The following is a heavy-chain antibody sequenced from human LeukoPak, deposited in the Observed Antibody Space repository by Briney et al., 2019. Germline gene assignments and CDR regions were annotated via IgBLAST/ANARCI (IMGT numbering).Heavy chain of an antibody. CDR1: GYSISSGYY. CDR3: ARGAYDFWSGYSYYYYYYMDV. V-gene: IGHV4-61*02. CDR2: IYTSGST. D-gene: IGHD3-3*01. J-gene: IGHJ6*03. Sequence: SETLSLTCAVSGYSISSGYYWSWIRQPAGKGLEWIGRIYTSGSTNYNPSLKSRVTISVDTSKNQFSLKLSSVTAADTAVYYCARGAYDFWSGYSYYYYYYMDVWGKGTTVTVSS.